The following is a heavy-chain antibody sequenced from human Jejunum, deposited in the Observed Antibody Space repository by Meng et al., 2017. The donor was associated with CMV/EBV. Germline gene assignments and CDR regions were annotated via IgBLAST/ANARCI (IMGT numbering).Heavy chain of an antibody. Sequence: CKASGYTFTSYAMHWVRQAPGQRLEWMGWINAGNGNTKYSQKFQGRVTITRDTSASTAYMELSSLRSEDTAVYYCARDWAVAVHQPEWGQGTLVTVSS. D-gene: IGHD6-19*01. V-gene: IGHV1-3*01. J-gene: IGHJ4*02. CDR3: ARDWAVAVHQPE. CDR1: GYTFTSYA. CDR2: INAGNGNT.